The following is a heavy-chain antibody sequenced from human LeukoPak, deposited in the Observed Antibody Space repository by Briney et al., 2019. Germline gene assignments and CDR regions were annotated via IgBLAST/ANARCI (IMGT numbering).Heavy chain of an antibody. CDR2: ISAYNGNT. Sequence: GASVKVSCKASGYTFTSYGISWVRQAPGQGLEWMGWISAYNGNTNYAQKLQGRVTMTTDTSTSTAYMELRSLRSDDTAVYYCARDDVGDVLRFLEWLSPTYYFDYWGQGTLVTVSS. CDR1: GYTFTSYG. J-gene: IGHJ4*02. CDR3: ARDDVGDVLRFLEWLSPTYYFDY. V-gene: IGHV1-18*01. D-gene: IGHD3-3*01.